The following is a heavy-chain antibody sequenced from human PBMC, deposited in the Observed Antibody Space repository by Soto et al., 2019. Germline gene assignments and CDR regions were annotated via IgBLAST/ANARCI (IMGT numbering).Heavy chain of an antibody. CDR1: GYTFTSYY. CDR3: AIGNGLTYYDILTGPYGMDV. V-gene: IGHV1-46*01. Sequence: ASVKVSCKASGYTFTSYYMHWVRQAPGQGLEWMGIINPSGGSTSYAQKFQCRVTMTRDTSTSTVYMELSSLRSEDTAVYYCAIGNGLTYYDILTGPYGMDVWGQGTTVTVSS. D-gene: IGHD3-9*01. J-gene: IGHJ6*02. CDR2: INPSGGST.